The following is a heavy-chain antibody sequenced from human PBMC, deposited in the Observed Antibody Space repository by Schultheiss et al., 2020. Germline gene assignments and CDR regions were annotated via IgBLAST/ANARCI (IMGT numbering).Heavy chain of an antibody. Sequence: GDSLKISCAASGFTFSSYAMSWVRQAPGKGLEWVSAISGSGGSTYYADSVKGRFTISRDNAKNSLYLQMNSLRAEDTAVYYCASLEYSSPTGPWGQGTLVTVSS. V-gene: IGHV3-23*01. J-gene: IGHJ5*02. CDR1: GFTFSSYA. D-gene: IGHD6-6*01. CDR3: ASLEYSSPTGP. CDR2: ISGSGGST.